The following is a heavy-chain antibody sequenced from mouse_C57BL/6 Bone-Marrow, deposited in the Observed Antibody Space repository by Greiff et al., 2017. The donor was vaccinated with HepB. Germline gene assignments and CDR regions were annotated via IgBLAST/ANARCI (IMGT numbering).Heavy chain of an antibody. CDR3: ARAGGSSQFAY. Sequence: EVQRVESGGGLVKPGGSLKLSCAASGFTFSDYGMHWVRQAPEKGLEWVAYISSGSSTIYYADTVKGRFTISRDNAKNTLFLQMTSLRSEDTAMYYCARAGGSSQFAYWGQGTLVTVSA. V-gene: IGHV5-17*01. D-gene: IGHD1-1*01. CDR2: ISSGSSTI. CDR1: GFTFSDYG. J-gene: IGHJ3*01.